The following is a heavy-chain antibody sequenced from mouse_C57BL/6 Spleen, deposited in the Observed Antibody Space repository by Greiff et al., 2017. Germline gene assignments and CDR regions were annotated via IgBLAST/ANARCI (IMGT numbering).Heavy chain of an antibody. J-gene: IGHJ3*01. CDR1: GYTFTDYE. CDR2: IDPETGGT. CDR3: TRNGGFAY. Sequence: QVQLKESGAELVRPGASVTLSCKASGYTFTDYEMHWVKQTPVHGLEWIGAIDPETGGTAYNQKFKGKAILTADKSSSTAYMELRSLTSEDSAVYYCTRNGGFAYCGQGTLVTVSA. V-gene: IGHV1-15*01.